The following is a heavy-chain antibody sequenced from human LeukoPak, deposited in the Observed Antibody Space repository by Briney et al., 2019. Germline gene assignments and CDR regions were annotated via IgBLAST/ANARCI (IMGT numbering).Heavy chain of an antibody. CDR2: IYYSGSTNT. CDR3: ARHWVTTVEPAYSFDV. V-gene: IGHV4-59*08. D-gene: IGHD4-11*01. CDR1: GGSLSSYY. J-gene: IGHJ3*01. Sequence: SETLSLTCTVSGGSLSSYYWSWIRHPPGKGLEWIGYIYYSGSTNTNYNPSLKSRVTISVDTSKSQFSLKLSSVTAADTAVYYCARHWVTTVEPAYSFDVWGEGTMVTVSS.